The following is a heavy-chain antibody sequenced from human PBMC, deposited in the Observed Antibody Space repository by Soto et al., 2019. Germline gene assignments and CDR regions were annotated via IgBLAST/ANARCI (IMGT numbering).Heavy chain of an antibody. V-gene: IGHV3-30*18. J-gene: IGHJ6*02. CDR1: GFTFSSYG. CDR3: AKVTMIVYGDCYCGMDV. CDR2: ISYDGSNK. Sequence: QVQLVESGGGVVQPGRSLRLSCAASGFTFSSYGMHWVRQAPGKRLEWVAVISYDGSNKYYADSVKGRFTISRDNSKNTLYLQMNSLRAEDTAVYYCAKVTMIVYGDCYCGMDVWGQGATVTVSS. D-gene: IGHD3-22*01.